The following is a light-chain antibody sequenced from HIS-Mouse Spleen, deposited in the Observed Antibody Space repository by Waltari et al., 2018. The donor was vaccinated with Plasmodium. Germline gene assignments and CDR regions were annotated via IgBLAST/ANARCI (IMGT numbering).Light chain of an antibody. J-gene: IGLJ1*01. CDR2: EGS. V-gene: IGLV2-23*01. CDR1: RSDVGSYNL. Sequence: QSALTQPASVSGSPGQSITISCTGTRSDVGSYNLVSWYQQHPGKAPKLIIYEGSKRPSGVSNRFSGSKSGNTASLTISGLQAEDEADYYCCSYAGSSTYVFGTGTKVTVL. CDR3: CSYAGSSTYV.